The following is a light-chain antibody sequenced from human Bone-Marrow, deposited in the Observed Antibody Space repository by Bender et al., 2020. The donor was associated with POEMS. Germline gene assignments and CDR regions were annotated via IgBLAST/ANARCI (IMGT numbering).Light chain of an antibody. Sequence: QSALTQPRSVSGSPGQSVTISCTGTSSDVGGYNYVSWYQQHPGKAPKLMIYDVSKRPSGVPGRFSGSKSGNTASLTVSGLQAEDETDYYCCSFAGRFYVFGTGTTVTVL. CDR1: SSDVGGYNY. CDR2: DVS. CDR3: CSFAGRFYV. J-gene: IGLJ1*01. V-gene: IGLV2-11*01.